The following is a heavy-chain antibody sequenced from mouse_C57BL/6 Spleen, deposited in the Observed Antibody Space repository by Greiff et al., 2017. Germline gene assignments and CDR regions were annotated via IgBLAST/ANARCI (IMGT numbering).Heavy chain of an antibody. V-gene: IGHV1-82*01. CDR1: GYAFSSSW. Sequence: VQLQQSGPELVKPGASVKISCKASGYAFSSSWMNWVKQRPGKGLEWIGRIYPGDGDTNYNGKFKGKATLTADKSSSTAYMQLSSLTSEDSAVYFCAIYGSSYPWYFDVWGTGTTVTVSS. CDR2: IYPGDGDT. D-gene: IGHD1-1*01. CDR3: AIYGSSYPWYFDV. J-gene: IGHJ1*03.